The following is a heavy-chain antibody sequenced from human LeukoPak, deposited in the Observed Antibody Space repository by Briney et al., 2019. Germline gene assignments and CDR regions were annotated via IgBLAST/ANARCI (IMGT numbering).Heavy chain of an antibody. D-gene: IGHD3-10*01. CDR1: GFTFSSYW. Sequence: GGSLRLSCAASGFTFSSYWMSWVRQAPGKGLGWVANIKQDGSEKYYVDSVKGRFTISRDNAKNSLYLQMNSLRAEDTAVYYCATTLYGSGSYYIDYYYYYGMDVWGQGTTVTVSS. CDR2: IKQDGSEK. J-gene: IGHJ6*02. CDR3: ATTLYGSGSYYIDYYYYYGMDV. V-gene: IGHV3-7*01.